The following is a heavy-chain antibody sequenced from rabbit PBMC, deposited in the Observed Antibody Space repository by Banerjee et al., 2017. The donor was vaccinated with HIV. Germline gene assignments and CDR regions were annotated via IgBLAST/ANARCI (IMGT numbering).Heavy chain of an antibody. CDR3: ARDWADSNGYSYAYDLNL. CDR1: GFSFSNKY. CDR2: FDPFIDST. Sequence: QLEESGGGLVKPEGSLTLTCKASGFSFSNKYVMCWVRQAPGKGLEWIGYFDPFIDSTYYANWVNGRFTISSHNAQSTLYLQLHSLTAADTATYFCARDWADSNGYSYAYDLNLWGQGTLVTVS. V-gene: IGHV1S7*01. J-gene: IGHJ4*01. D-gene: IGHD6-1*01.